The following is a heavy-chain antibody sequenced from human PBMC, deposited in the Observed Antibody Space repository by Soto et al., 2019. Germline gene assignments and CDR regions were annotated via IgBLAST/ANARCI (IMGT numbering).Heavy chain of an antibody. CDR3: ARREIRDTDAFDI. Sequence: QVQLQESGPGLVKPSQTLSLTCTVSGGSISSGGYYWIWIRQHPGKGLEWIGYIYYSGSTYYNPSLKSRVTISVDTSKNQFSLKLSSVTAADTAVYYCARREIRDTDAFDIWGQGTMVTVSS. J-gene: IGHJ3*02. CDR1: GGSISSGGYY. D-gene: IGHD5-18*01. CDR2: IYYSGST. V-gene: IGHV4-31*03.